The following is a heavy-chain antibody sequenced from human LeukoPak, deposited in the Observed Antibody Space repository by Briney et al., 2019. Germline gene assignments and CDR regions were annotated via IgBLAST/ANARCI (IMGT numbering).Heavy chain of an antibody. J-gene: IGHJ6*02. CDR2: IYQSGST. V-gene: IGHV4-59*01. Sequence: PSETLSHTCTLSGGSINSYYWTWIRQPPGRRLGWMGYIYQSGSTHYNPSLKSRVTISMDTSKNHFSLKLSSVTAADTAIYYCARTPRHFYGSGSNLTLWPVDMDVWGQETKVTVSS. D-gene: IGHD3-10*01. CDR1: GGSINSYY. CDR3: ARTPRHFYGSGSNLTLWPVDMDV.